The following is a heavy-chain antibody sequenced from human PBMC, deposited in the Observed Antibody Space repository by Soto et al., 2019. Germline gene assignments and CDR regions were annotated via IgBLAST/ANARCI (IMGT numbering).Heavy chain of an antibody. D-gene: IGHD7-27*01. Sequence: EVQLLESGGGLVQPGGSLRLSCAASGFTFSSYAMSWVRQAPGKGLEWVSAISGSGGSTYYADSVKDRFTISRDNSKNTLYLQMNSLRAEDTAVYYCAKRGDYYYYYYMDVWGKGTTVTVSS. J-gene: IGHJ6*03. CDR3: AKRGDYYYYYYMDV. CDR1: GFTFSSYA. CDR2: ISGSGGST. V-gene: IGHV3-23*01.